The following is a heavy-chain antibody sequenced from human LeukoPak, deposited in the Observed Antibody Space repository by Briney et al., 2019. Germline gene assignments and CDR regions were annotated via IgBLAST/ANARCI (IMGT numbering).Heavy chain of an antibody. Sequence: GGSLRLSCAASGFTFSNYGMHWVRQAQGKGLEWVAFIRYDGTNKYYADSVKGRFTISRDNSKNTLYLQMNSLRTEDTAVYYCAKDKRSTIFGSFDYWGQGTLVTVSS. D-gene: IGHD3-3*01. J-gene: IGHJ4*02. CDR1: GFTFSNYG. CDR2: IRYDGTNK. V-gene: IGHV3-30*02. CDR3: AKDKRSTIFGSFDY.